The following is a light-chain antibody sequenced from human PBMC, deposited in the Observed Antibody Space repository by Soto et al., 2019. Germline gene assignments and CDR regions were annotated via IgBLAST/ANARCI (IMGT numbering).Light chain of an antibody. J-gene: IGKJ4*01. CDR2: DAS. Sequence: DIQMTQSPSSLSASVGDRVTITCQASQDISNYLNWYQQKPGKAPKLLIYDASNLETGVPSRFSGSGSGTDFNFTISSLQPEDIATYYCQQYDKLPSTFGGGTTVEIK. CDR1: QDISNY. V-gene: IGKV1-33*01. CDR3: QQYDKLPST.